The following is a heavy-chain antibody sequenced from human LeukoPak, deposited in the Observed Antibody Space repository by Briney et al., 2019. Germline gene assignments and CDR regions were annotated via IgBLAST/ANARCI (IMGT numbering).Heavy chain of an antibody. J-gene: IGHJ1*01. CDR1: GFTFSHYG. CDR2: IWSDGSDK. D-gene: IGHD4-11*01. CDR3: AKDAQRGFDYSNSLQN. V-gene: IGHV3-33*06. Sequence: GGSLRLSCAASGFTFSHYGMHWVRQTPGAGLEWVAVIWSDGSDKYYAKSVKGRFTISRDNSKNSLFLQMNSLRADDTDVYYCAKDAQRGFDYSNSLQNWGQGILVTVSS.